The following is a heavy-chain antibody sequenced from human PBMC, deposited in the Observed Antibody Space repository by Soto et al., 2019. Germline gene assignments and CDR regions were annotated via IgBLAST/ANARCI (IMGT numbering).Heavy chain of an antibody. Sequence: GASVKGSCKASGYTFTVYDMHWVRQAPGQGLEWMGWINPNSGGTNYAQKFQGWVTMTRDTSISTAYMELSRLRSDDTAVYYCARERYYDSSGYPYYWGQGTLVTVS. D-gene: IGHD3-22*01. V-gene: IGHV1-2*04. CDR3: ARERYYDSSGYPYY. J-gene: IGHJ4*02. CDR2: INPNSGGT. CDR1: GYTFTVYD.